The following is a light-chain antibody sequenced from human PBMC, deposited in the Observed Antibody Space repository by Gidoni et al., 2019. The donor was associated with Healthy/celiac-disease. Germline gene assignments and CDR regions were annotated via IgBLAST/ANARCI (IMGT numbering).Light chain of an antibody. CDR2: GAS. CDR3: QQGA. J-gene: IGKJ1*01. Sequence: EIVLTQSPGTLSLSPGERATLSCRASQSVSSTHLAWYQQKPGLAPRLLIYGASSRVTGGPDRFSGSWSGTDFTLTISRLEPEDFAVYYCQQGAFGQGTKVEMK. CDR1: QSVSSTH. V-gene: IGKV3-20*01.